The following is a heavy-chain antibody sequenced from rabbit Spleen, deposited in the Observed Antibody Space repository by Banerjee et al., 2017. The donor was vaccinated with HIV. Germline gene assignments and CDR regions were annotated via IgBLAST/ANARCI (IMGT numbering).Heavy chain of an antibody. CDR1: GFTISSSYW. Sequence: QEQLVESGGGLVQPEGSLTLTCTASGFTISSSYWICWVRQAPGKGLEWIACIDTGSSGFTYFASWAKGRFTCSKTSSTTVTLQMTSLTAADTATYFCARSGANAAAYEFNLWGQGTLVTVS. CDR2: IDTGSSGFT. V-gene: IGHV1S45*01. J-gene: IGHJ4*01. CDR3: ARSGANAAAYEFNL. D-gene: IGHD6-1*01.